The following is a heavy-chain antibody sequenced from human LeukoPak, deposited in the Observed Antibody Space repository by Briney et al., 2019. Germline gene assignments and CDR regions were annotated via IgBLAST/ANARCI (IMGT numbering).Heavy chain of an antibody. J-gene: IGHJ4*02. D-gene: IGHD3-22*01. CDR3: AKVVYYDSSGYGYFDY. CDR2: ISGSGGST. Sequence: GSLRLSCAASGFTFSSYAMSWVRQAPGKGLEWVSAISGSGGSTYYADSVKGRFTISRDNSKNTLYLQMNSLRAEDTAVYYCAKVVYYDSSGYGYFDYWGQGTLVTVSS. V-gene: IGHV3-23*01. CDR1: GFTFSSYA.